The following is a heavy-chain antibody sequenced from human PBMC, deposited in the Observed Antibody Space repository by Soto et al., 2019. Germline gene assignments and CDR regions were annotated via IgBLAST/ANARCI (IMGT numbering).Heavy chain of an antibody. D-gene: IGHD3-10*01. CDR1: GFTFSSYA. J-gene: IGHJ4*02. V-gene: IGHV3-23*01. CDR2: ISGSGGST. CDR3: AKDLRPFYGSVSYAYFDY. Sequence: GGSLRLSCAASGFTFSSYAMSWVRQAPGKGLEWVSAISGSGGSTYYADSVKGRFTISRENSKNTLYLQMNSLRAEDTAVYYCAKDLRPFYGSVSYAYFDYWGQGTLVTVSS.